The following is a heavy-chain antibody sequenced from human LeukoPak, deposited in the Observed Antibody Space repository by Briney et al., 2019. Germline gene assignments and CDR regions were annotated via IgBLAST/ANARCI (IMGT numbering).Heavy chain of an antibody. J-gene: IGHJ3*01. CDR2: IYPDDPDI. D-gene: IGHD3-22*01. V-gene: IGHV5-51*01. CDR3: AKKRSSGYYDSGGYAIDAFDV. Sequence: GESLKISCKGSGFRFANSWIGWVRQVSGKGLEWMGTIYPDDPDIRYSPSFQGQVTISGDKSSSTVYLQWNSLKASDTAMYFCAKKRSSGYYDSGGYAIDAFDVWGQGTMVTVSS. CDR1: GFRFANSW.